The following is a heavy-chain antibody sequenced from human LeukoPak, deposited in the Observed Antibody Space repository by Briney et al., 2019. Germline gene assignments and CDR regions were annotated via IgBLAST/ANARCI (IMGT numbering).Heavy chain of an antibody. Sequence: SQTLSLTCTISGGSISSGGYSSSWIRQPPGKGLEWIGYISHSGSTYYNPPLKSRVAISVDRSKNQFSLNLSSMTAADTAVYYCARGNSGYDGGLWFDPWGQGTLVTVSS. CDR1: GGSISSGGYS. D-gene: IGHD5-12*01. J-gene: IGHJ5*02. V-gene: IGHV4-30-2*01. CDR2: ISHSGST. CDR3: ARGNSGYDGGLWFDP.